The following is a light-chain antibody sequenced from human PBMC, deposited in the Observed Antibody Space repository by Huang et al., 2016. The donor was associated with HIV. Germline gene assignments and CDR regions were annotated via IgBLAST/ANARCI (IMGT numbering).Light chain of an antibody. Sequence: EIVLTQSPGTLSLSPGGRATLSCRASQSVSSSYLAWYQQKPGQAPRLRIYGGSSRATGIPDRFSGSGSGTDFTLTISRLEPEDFAVYYCQQYGSSPLTFGGGTKVEIK. CDR2: GGS. J-gene: IGKJ4*01. V-gene: IGKV3-20*01. CDR1: QSVSSSY. CDR3: QQYGSSPLT.